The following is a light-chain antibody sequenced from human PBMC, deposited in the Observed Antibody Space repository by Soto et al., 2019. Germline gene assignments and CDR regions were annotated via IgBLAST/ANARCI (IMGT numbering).Light chain of an antibody. CDR3: QKYNSAPLT. J-gene: IGKJ4*01. Sequence: EIHNTQSPSSLSASVGDRVTITCRASQGIGVYLAWFQQKPGKVPRLLIYAASALQSGVPSRFSGGGSGTDFTLTINSLQPEDVATYYCQKYNSAPLTFGGGTKVYIK. CDR2: AAS. CDR1: QGIGVY. V-gene: IGKV1-27*01.